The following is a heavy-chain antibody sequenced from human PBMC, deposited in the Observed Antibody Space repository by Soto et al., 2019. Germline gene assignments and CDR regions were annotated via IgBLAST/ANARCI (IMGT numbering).Heavy chain of an antibody. J-gene: IGHJ4*02. D-gene: IGHD2-2*01. CDR1: GFTFSSYA. CDR3: AKDRVPASGSVYFDY. CDR2: ISGSGGST. V-gene: IGHV3-23*01. Sequence: GESLKISCAASGFTFSSYAMSWVRQAPGKGLEWVSAISGSGGSTYYADSVKGRFTISRDNSKNTLYLQMNSLRAEDTAVYYCAKDRVPASGSVYFDYWGQGTLVTVSS.